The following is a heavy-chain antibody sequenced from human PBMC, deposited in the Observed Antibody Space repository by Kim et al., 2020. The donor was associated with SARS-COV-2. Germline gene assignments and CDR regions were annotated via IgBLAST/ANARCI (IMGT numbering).Heavy chain of an antibody. CDR2: IYYSGST. CDR3: ASSDILTGGGVFDY. J-gene: IGHJ4*02. D-gene: IGHD3-9*01. Sequence: SETLSLTCTVSGGSISSYYWSWIRQPPGKGLEWIGYIYYSGSTNYNPSLKSRVTISVDTSKNQFSLKLSSVTAADTAVYYCASSDILTGGGVFDYWGQGTLVTVSS. CDR1: GGSISSYY. V-gene: IGHV4-59*01.